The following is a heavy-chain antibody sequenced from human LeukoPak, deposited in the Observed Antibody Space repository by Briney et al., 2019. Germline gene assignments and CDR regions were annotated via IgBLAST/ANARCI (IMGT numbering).Heavy chain of an antibody. V-gene: IGHV3-23*01. CDR1: GFTFSSYA. J-gene: IGHJ4*02. CDR2: ISGSGGST. D-gene: IGHD3-10*01. CDR3: ARSGGRGVISY. Sequence: GGSLRLSCAASGFTFSSYAMSWVRQASGKGLEWVSAISGSGGSTYYADSVKGRFTISRDNSKNTLYLQMNSLRAEDTAVYYCARSGGRGVISYWGQGTLVTVSS.